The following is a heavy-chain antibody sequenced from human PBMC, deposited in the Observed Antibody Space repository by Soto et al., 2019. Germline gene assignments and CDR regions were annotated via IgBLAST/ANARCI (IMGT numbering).Heavy chain of an antibody. CDR1: GFTFSDYY. CDR2: ISISGSTI. Sequence: QVQLVESGGGLVKPGGSLRLSCAASGFTFSDYYMSWIRQAPGKGLEWVSYISISGSTIYYAASVKGRFTISRDNAKNSLYLQMNSLRAEDTAVYYCARAGCSSTSCYRGGYYYYYMDVWGKGTTVTVSS. D-gene: IGHD2-2*02. V-gene: IGHV3-11*01. J-gene: IGHJ6*03. CDR3: ARAGCSSTSCYRGGYYYYYMDV.